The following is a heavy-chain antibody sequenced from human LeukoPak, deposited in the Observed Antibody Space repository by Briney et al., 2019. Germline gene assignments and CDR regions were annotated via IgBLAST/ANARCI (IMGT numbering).Heavy chain of an antibody. V-gene: IGHV3-48*04. J-gene: IGHJ3*02. CDR2: ISSSSSTI. CDR3: ARVGKLLWFGELDAFDI. CDR1: GFTFSSYS. D-gene: IGHD3-10*01. Sequence: GGSLRLSCAASGFTFSSYSMNWVRQAPGKGLEWVLYISSSSSTIYYADSVKGRFTISRGNAKNSLYLQMNSLRAEDTAVYYCARVGKLLWFGELDAFDIWGQGTMVTVSS.